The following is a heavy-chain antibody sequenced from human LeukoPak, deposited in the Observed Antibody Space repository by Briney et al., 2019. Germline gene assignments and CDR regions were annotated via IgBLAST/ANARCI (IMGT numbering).Heavy chain of an antibody. CDR2: INPNSGGT. Sequence: GASVKVSCKASGYTFTGYYMHWVRQAPGQGLEWMGWINPNSGGTTYAQKFQGRVTMTRDTSISTAYMELSRLRSDDTAVYYCARDPPLVSSGSYYAAYYFDYWGQGTLVTVSS. J-gene: IGHJ4*02. V-gene: IGHV1-2*02. D-gene: IGHD1-26*01. CDR1: GYTFTGYY. CDR3: ARDPPLVSSGSYYAAYYFDY.